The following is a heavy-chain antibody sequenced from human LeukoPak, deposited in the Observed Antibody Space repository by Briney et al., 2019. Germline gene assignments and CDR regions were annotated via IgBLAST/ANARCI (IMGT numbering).Heavy chain of an antibody. Sequence: ASVKVSCEASGYTFTSYYMHWVRQAPGQGLEWMGIINPSGGSTSYAQKFQGRVTMTRDTSTSTVYMVLSSLRSEDTAVYYCARGDYGDQYYMDVWGKGTTVTVSS. CDR2: INPSGGST. V-gene: IGHV1-46*01. D-gene: IGHD4-17*01. CDR1: GYTFTSYY. J-gene: IGHJ6*03. CDR3: ARGDYGDQYYMDV.